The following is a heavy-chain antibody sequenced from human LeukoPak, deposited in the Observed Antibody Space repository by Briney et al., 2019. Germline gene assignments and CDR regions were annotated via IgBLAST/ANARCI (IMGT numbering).Heavy chain of an antibody. CDR2: ISSSSSYI. J-gene: IGHJ4*02. Sequence: PGGSLRLSCAASGFTFSSYWMHWVRQAPGKGLEWVSSISSSSSYIYYADSVKGRFTISRDNAKNSLYLQMNSLRAEDTAVYYCASSSGWYFDYWGQGTLVTVSS. CDR3: ASSSGWYFDY. CDR1: GFTFSSYW. V-gene: IGHV3-21*01. D-gene: IGHD6-19*01.